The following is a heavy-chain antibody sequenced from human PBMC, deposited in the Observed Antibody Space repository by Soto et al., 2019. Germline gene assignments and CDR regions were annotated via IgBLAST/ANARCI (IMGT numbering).Heavy chain of an antibody. CDR3: ARGGDGGAFDI. D-gene: IGHD3-16*01. CDR2: IIPIFGTT. CDR1: GGTFSSYA. V-gene: IGHV1-69*01. Sequence: QVQLVQSGAEVKKPGSSVNLSCKASGGTFSSYAISWVRQAPGQGLEWMGVIIPIFGTTNCAQKFQGRVTVTAEESTSTAYMALSSLRSEDTAVYYCARGGDGGAFDIWGQGTMVTVSS. J-gene: IGHJ3*02.